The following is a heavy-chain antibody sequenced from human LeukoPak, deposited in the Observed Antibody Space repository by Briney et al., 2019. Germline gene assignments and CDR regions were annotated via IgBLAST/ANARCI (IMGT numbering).Heavy chain of an antibody. CDR3: VKAIVFGSVSYYAD. V-gene: IGHV3-64D*09. Sequence: GGSLRLSCSASGFTFSNFPMHWVRQALGKGLEYVSAVSSDGGSTYYADSVRGRFTISRDNSKNTLSLEMGSLRAEDTAVYYCVKAIVFGSVSYYADWGQGTLVTVSS. CDR1: GFTFSNFP. J-gene: IGHJ4*02. CDR2: VSSDGGST. D-gene: IGHD3-22*01.